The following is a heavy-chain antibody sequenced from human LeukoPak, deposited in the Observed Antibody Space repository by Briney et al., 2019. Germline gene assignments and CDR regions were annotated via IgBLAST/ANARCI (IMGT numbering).Heavy chain of an antibody. CDR2: ISSSGSTI. J-gene: IGHJ3*02. Sequence: GGSLRLSCAASGFTFSDYYMSWIRQAPGKGLEWVSYISSSGSTIYYADSVKGQFTVSRDNAKNSLYLQMNSLRAEDTAVYYCARAGYSSSFDIWGQGTMVTVSS. V-gene: IGHV3-11*04. CDR1: GFTFSDYY. D-gene: IGHD6-13*01. CDR3: ARAGYSSSFDI.